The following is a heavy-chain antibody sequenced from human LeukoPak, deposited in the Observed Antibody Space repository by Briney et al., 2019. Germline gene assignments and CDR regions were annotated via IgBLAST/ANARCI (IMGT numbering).Heavy chain of an antibody. CDR1: GFTFSSYS. J-gene: IGHJ4*02. CDR2: IKPDGSEN. V-gene: IGHV3-7*01. CDR3: ARDLNWETY. D-gene: IGHD1-26*01. Sequence: GGSLRLSCAASGFTFSSYSMNWVRQAPGKGLECVASIKPDGSENYYVDSVKGRFTISRDNAKNPLYLQMNSLRVEDAAVYYCARDLNWETYWGQGTLVTVSS.